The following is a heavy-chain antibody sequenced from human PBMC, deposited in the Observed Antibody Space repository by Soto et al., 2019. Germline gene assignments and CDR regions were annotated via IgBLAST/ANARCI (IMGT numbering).Heavy chain of an antibody. J-gene: IGHJ6*02. Sequence: QVQLQESGPGLVKPSETLSLTCSVSGDSISSYYWSWIRQSAGKGLEWIGRIYISGDTNYNPSLKSRVTMSVDTSKNQFSLKLSSVTAADTAVYYCAKEIWSGSPGVVFLNYYYGMDVWGQGTTVTVSS. D-gene: IGHD3-3*01. CDR3: AKEIWSGSPGVVFLNYYYGMDV. CDR1: GDSISSYY. CDR2: IYISGDT. V-gene: IGHV4-4*07.